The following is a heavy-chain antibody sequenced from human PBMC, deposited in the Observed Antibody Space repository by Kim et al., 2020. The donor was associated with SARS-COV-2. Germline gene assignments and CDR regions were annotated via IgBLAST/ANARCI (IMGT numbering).Heavy chain of an antibody. D-gene: IGHD3-22*01. V-gene: IGHV3-23*01. J-gene: IGHJ4*02. CDR2: INGMGDSA. CDR1: GLTVSRYA. CDR3: AKPQVIGRGPVDS. Sequence: GGSLRLSCVASGLTVSRYAMSWVRQAPGKGLEWVSAINGMGDSAYYADSVKGRFTISRDNSKDTLYLQMDSLRAEDTAVYFCAKPQVIGRGPVDSWGQGTLVSVSS.